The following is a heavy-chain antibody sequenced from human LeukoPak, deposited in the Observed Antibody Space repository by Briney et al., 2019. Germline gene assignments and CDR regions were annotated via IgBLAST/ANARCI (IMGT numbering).Heavy chain of an antibody. CDR1: GASIDSYY. D-gene: IGHD6-19*01. CDR2: IYYSGTT. CDR3: ARTCITVSGTGFYYYMDV. Sequence: SETLSLTCTISGASIDSYYWSWIRQPPGKGLEWIGYIYYSGTTNYNPSLKSRVTISIHTSKNQFSLKLSSVTAADTAVYYCARTCITVSGTGFYYYMDVWGKGTTVTVSS. J-gene: IGHJ6*03. V-gene: IGHV4-59*08.